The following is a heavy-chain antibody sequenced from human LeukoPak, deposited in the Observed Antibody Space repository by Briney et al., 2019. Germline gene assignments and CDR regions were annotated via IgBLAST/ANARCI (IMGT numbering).Heavy chain of an antibody. V-gene: IGHV3-7*01. Sequence: PGGSLRLSCAASGFTFSSHWMIWVRQAPGKGLEWVAHIKPDGSEKYYVDSVRGRFTISRDNAKNSLYLQMNSLRAEDTAVYYCGVGRYNYGYDYWGQGTLVTVSS. J-gene: IGHJ4*02. CDR3: GVGRYNYGYDY. CDR2: IKPDGSEK. D-gene: IGHD5-18*01. CDR1: GFTFSSHW.